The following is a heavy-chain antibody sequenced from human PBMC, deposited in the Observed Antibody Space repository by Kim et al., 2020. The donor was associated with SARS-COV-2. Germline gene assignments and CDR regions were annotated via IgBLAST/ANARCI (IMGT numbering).Heavy chain of an antibody. Sequence: GGSLRLSCAASGFTFSSYGMHWVRQAPGKGLERVAVISYDGSNKYYADSVKGRFTISRDNSKNTLYLQMNSLRAEDTAVYYCAKESIFGVVSSYYYYMDVWGKGTTVTVSS. CDR1: GFTFSSYG. V-gene: IGHV3-30*18. CDR3: AKESIFGVVSSYYYYMDV. CDR2: ISYDGSNK. J-gene: IGHJ6*03. D-gene: IGHD3-3*01.